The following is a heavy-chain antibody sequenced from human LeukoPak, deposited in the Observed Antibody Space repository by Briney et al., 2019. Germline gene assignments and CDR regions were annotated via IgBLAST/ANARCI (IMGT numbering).Heavy chain of an antibody. CDR2: IKQDGSHK. J-gene: IGHJ4*02. CDR3: AKDGLWFGELPTNYFDY. CDR1: GFRLSTYW. V-gene: IGHV3-7*03. Sequence: GGSLRLSCAASGFRLSTYWMSCVRQAPGKGLEWVANIKQDGSHKNYVDSVKGRFTISRDNAKNSLYLQMNSLRAEDTAVYYCAKDGLWFGELPTNYFDYWGQGTLVTVSS. D-gene: IGHD3-10*01.